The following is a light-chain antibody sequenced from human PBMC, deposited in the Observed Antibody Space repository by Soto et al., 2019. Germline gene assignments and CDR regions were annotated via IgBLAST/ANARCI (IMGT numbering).Light chain of an antibody. J-gene: IGKJ1*01. CDR3: QQYGSSPQT. CDR1: QSISGSY. Sequence: EIVLTQSPGTLSLSPGERATLSCRASQSISGSYLAWYQQKPGQAPRLLIYGASGSATGIPDRFSGSGSGTDFALTISRLEPEDVAVYYCQQYGSSPQTFGQGTKVEIK. V-gene: IGKV3-20*01. CDR2: GAS.